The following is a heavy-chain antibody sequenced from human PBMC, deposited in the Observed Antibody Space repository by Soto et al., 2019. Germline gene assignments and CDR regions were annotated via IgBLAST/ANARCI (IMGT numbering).Heavy chain of an antibody. V-gene: IGHV4-4*07. CDR3: ARDRVRYCPTSSCPKGSYCGLDV. CDR2: IYPSGSA. D-gene: IGHD2-8*01. CDR1: VDSISSYY. J-gene: IGHJ6*02. Sequence: QVQLQESGPGLVKPSETLSLTCTVSVDSISSYYWSWIRPTAGKGLEWIGRIYPSGSANYNPSFKSRVTVSVDSSKTQFSLKLSSVTAADTAVYYCARDRVRYCPTSSCPKGSYCGLDVWGQGTTVTVSS.